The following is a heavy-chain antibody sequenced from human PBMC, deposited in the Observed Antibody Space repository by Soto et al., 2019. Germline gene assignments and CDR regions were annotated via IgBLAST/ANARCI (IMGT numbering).Heavy chain of an antibody. CDR3: ARDGVRVVLESFIHRYYYYGMDF. CDR1: GFTFISYW. D-gene: IGHD3-3*01. V-gene: IGHV3-74*01. CDR2: INSDGDST. J-gene: IGHJ6*02. Sequence: EVQLVESGGGLVQPGGSLRLSCAASGFTFISYWMHWVRQAPGKGLVWVSRINSDGDSTSYADSVKGRFTISSENAKNPRYLHRNSRRAEDTAVSYCARDGVRVVLESFIHRYYYYGMDFCGQGTTVTVSS.